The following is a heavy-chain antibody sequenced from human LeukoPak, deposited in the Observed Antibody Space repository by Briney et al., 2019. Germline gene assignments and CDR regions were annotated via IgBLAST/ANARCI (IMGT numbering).Heavy chain of an antibody. Sequence: PGGSLRLSCAASGFTFDDYAMHWVRLAPGKGLEWVSLISWHGGSTYYANSVKGRFTISRDNSKNSLYLQMNSLRTEDTALYYCAKTAKYYDSSGYLDYWGQGTLVTVSS. V-gene: IGHV3-43*01. J-gene: IGHJ4*02. CDR1: GFTFDDYA. CDR3: AKTAKYYDSSGYLDY. D-gene: IGHD3-22*01. CDR2: ISWHGGST.